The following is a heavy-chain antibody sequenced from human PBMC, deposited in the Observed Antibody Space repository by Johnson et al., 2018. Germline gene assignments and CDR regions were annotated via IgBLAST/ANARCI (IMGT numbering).Heavy chain of an antibody. J-gene: IGHJ3*02. D-gene: IGHD3-16*02. V-gene: IGHV3-21*01. CDR2: ISSSSSYI. Sequence: LVQSGGGLVKPGGSLRLSCAASGFTFSSYSMNWVRQAPGKGLEWVSSISSSSSYIYYADSVKGRFTISRDNAKNSLYLQMNSLGAEDTAVYYCARDSPYDYVWGSYRPDAFDIWGQGTMVTVSS. CDR1: GFTFSSYS. CDR3: ARDSPYDYVWGSYRPDAFDI.